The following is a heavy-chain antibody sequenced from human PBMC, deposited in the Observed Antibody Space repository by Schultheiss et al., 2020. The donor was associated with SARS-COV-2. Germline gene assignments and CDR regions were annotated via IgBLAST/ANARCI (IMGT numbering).Heavy chain of an antibody. CDR1: GGSIRSYY. CDR3: ARGFHYDSSGGFDH. Sequence: SETLSLTCTVSGGSIRSYYCSWIRQPAGKGLEWIGRIYTSGSANYNPSLKSRVAISVDTSENQFSLKLSSVSAADTAVYYCARGFHYDSSGGFDHWGQGTLVTVSS. D-gene: IGHD3-22*01. J-gene: IGHJ4*02. CDR2: IYTSGSA. V-gene: IGHV4-4*07.